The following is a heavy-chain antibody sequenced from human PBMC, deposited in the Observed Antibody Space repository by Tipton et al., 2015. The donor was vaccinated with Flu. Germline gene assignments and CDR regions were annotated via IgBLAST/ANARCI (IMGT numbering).Heavy chain of an antibody. J-gene: IGHJ5*01. D-gene: IGHD4-11*01. Sequence: GEALGSSYYWAWIRQPPGRGLEWIGNMHTSAGTYYNPSLKSRVTISVDRSKNQFSLRLASVTAADTAVYFCARRDFSNYVSDPKNWFDSWGQGTLVTVSS. CDR3: ARRDFSNYVSDPKNWFDS. CDR1: GEALGSSYY. V-gene: IGHV4-38-2*01. CDR2: MHTSAGT.